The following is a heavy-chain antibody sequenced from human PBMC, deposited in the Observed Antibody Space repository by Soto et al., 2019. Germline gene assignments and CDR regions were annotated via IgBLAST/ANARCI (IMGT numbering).Heavy chain of an antibody. CDR2: ISYHGSTV. V-gene: IGHV3-30-3*01. D-gene: IGHD5-18*01. CDR3: ARGYSYSPKWKSDALHI. Sequence: QVQLVESGGGVVQPGRSLRLSCAASGFSFSIYAMHWVRQAPGKGLEWVAVISYHGSTVYYGDSVKGRFTLSRDNSKTPGYLQMYSLTREETAIYYRARGYSYSPKWKSDALHIWGQGAMVTASS. CDR1: GFSFSIYA. J-gene: IGHJ3*02.